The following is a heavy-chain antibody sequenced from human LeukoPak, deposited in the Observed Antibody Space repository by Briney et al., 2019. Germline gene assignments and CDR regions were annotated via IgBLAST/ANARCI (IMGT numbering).Heavy chain of an antibody. CDR2: VYFRGST. V-gene: IGHV4-39*01. CDR1: GGSISSSSYY. CDR3: ARHVRASGSGSYAFDI. Sequence: SETLSLTCTVSGGSISSSSYYWGWIRQPPGKGLEWIGNVYFRGSTYYNPSLKSRVTISVDTSKTQFSLKLNSVTAAATAVYYCARHVRASGSGSYAFDIWGQGTLVTVSS. D-gene: IGHD3-10*01. J-gene: IGHJ4*02.